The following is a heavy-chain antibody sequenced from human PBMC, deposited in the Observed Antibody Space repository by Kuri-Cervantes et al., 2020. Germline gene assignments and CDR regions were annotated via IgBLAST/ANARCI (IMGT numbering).Heavy chain of an antibody. V-gene: IGHV3-11*04. J-gene: IGHJ4*02. CDR3: ARATYSSSSEGY. D-gene: IGHD6-13*01. Sequence: GESLKISCAASGFTFSDYYMSWIRQAPGKGLEWVSYISSSGSYIYYADSVKGRFTISRDNAKNSLYLQMNSLRAEDTAVYYCARATYSSSSEGYWGQGTLVTVSS. CDR1: GFTFSDYY. CDR2: ISSSGSYI.